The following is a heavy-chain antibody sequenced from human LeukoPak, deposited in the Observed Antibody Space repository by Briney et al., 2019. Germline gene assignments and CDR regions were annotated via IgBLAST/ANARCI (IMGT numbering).Heavy chain of an antibody. CDR2: IKFDGSKK. J-gene: IGHJ4*02. D-gene: IGHD6-19*01. Sequence: GGSLRLSCAASGFTFSNYAMHWVRQAPGKGLEWVAVIKFDGSKKYYADSVKGRFTISRDNAKNSLYLQMNSLRAEDTAVYYCARDRGLAVAGRSDYWGQGTLVTVSS. CDR3: ARDRGLAVAGRSDY. V-gene: IGHV3-30-3*01. CDR1: GFTFSNYA.